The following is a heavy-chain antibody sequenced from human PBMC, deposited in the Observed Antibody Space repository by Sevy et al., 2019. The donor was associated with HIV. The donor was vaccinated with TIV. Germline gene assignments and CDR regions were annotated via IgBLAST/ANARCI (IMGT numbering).Heavy chain of an antibody. V-gene: IGHV4-61*02. J-gene: IGHJ6*02. CDR1: GDSINNGNHW. D-gene: IGHD2-8*02. CDR3: ARDGIRRDYWHGLDV. CDR2: IYRSGRS. Sequence: SETLSLTCTVSGDSINNGNHWWSWVRQPAGKGLEWIGRIYRSGRSIMYNPSLERRVTISVDTSKNQFSLKVTSVIAADTAIYYCARDGIRRDYWHGLDVWGQGITVTVSS.